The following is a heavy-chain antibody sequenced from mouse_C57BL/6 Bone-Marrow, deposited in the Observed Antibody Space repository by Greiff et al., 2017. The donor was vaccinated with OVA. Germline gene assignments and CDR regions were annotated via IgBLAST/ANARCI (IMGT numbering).Heavy chain of an antibody. J-gene: IGHJ1*03. CDR1: GFTFSDYG. D-gene: IGHD1-1*01. V-gene: IGHV5-17*01. CDR2: ISSGCSTI. Sequence: EVKLVESGGGLVKPGGSLKLSCAASGFTFSDYGMHWVRQAPETGLEWVAYISSGCSTIYYADTVTGRFTISRDNAKNTLFLHMASLRAEDTAMYYCARQDYGSSYDWYFDVGGTGTTVTVSS. CDR3: ARQDYGSSYDWYFDV.